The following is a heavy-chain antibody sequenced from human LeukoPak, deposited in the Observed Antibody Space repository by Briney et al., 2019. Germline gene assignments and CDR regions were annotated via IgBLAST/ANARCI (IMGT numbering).Heavy chain of an antibody. CDR1: GGSISSYY. D-gene: IGHD3-22*01. CDR3: ARYGYYYASSGYYMYYFDY. V-gene: IGHV4-59*01. J-gene: IGHJ4*02. Sequence: SETLSLTCTVSGGSISSYYWSWIRQPPGKGLEWIGYIYYRGSTNYNPSLKSRVTISLDTSKNQFSLKLSSVTAADTAVYYCARYGYYYASSGYYMYYFDYWGQGSLVTVSS. CDR2: IYYRGST.